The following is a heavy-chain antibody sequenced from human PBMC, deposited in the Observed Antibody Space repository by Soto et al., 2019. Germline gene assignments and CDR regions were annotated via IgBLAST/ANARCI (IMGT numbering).Heavy chain of an antibody. D-gene: IGHD1-26*01. CDR1: GGSISSSSYY. Sequence: QLQLQESGPGLVKPSETLSLTCTVSGGSISSSSYYWGWIRQPPGKGLEWIGSIYYSGSTYSNPSLKGRVTISVDTSKNQFSLKLSSVTAADTAVYYCARHGSGSYYASHYYYGMDVWGQGTTVTVSS. V-gene: IGHV4-39*01. CDR3: ARHGSGSYYASHYYYGMDV. J-gene: IGHJ6*02. CDR2: IYYSGST.